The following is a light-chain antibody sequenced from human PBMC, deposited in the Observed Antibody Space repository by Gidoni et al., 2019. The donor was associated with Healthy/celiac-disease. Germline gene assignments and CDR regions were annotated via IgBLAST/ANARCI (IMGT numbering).Light chain of an antibody. CDR1: QSVSSN. V-gene: IGKV3-15*01. CDR2: GAS. Sequence: EIVMTQSPATLSVSPGERATLSCRASQSVSSNLARYQQKPGQAPRHLIYGASTRATGIPARFSGSGSGTEFTRTISSLQSEDFAVYYCQQYNNWTPYTFGQGTKLEIK. J-gene: IGKJ2*01. CDR3: QQYNNWTPYT.